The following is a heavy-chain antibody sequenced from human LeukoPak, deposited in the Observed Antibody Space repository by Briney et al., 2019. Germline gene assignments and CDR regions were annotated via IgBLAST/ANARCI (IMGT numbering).Heavy chain of an antibody. Sequence: PSETLSLTCTVSAGSISNYYWSWIRQPAGKGLEWIGLIYTSGSTNYNPSLKSRVTMSVDTSKNQFSLKLSSVTAADTAVYYCARTLIYYFDNSGYYNWGQGTLVTVSA. D-gene: IGHD3-22*01. V-gene: IGHV4-4*07. CDR1: AGSISNYY. CDR3: ARTLIYYFDNSGYYN. CDR2: IYTSGST. J-gene: IGHJ4*02.